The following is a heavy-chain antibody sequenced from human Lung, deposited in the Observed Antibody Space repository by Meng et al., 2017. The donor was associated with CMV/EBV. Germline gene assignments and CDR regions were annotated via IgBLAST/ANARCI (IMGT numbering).Heavy chain of an antibody. CDR1: GFTFGDYP. D-gene: IGHD6-6*01. J-gene: IGHJ4*02. CDR3: ARGEFRSSSSLYY. CDR2: IRNKGYGGTT. V-gene: IGHV3-49*04. Sequence: GGSXRLXCTGSGFTFGDYPMTWVRQAPGKGLEWIGFIRNKGYGGTTEYAASVKGRFTISRDDSRSIAYLQMNSLKIEDTAVYFCARGEFRSSSSLYYWGQGTLVTFSS.